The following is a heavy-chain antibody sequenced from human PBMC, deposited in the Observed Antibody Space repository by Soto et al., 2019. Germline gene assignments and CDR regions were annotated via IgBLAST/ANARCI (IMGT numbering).Heavy chain of an antibody. D-gene: IGHD2-2*01. Sequence: PGGSLRLSCAASGFAFSTVWMNWVRQAPGKGLEWVGRIKSKTDGGTTDYAAPVHGRFAVSTDDSTNMQYLQMNSLKTEDTGVYYCSTHSQSSLTLARFDYWGHGTLVTVSS. V-gene: IGHV3-15*01. CDR1: GFAFSTVW. CDR2: IKSKTDGGTT. CDR3: STHSQSSLTLARFDY. J-gene: IGHJ4*01.